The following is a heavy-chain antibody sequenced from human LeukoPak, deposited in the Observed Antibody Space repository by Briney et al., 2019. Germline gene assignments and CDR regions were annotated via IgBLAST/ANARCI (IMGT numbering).Heavy chain of an antibody. D-gene: IGHD2-2*01. V-gene: IGHV3-30*02. J-gene: IGHJ3*01. CDR2: IRYDGNNK. CDR3: AKDSSAMQVYLFDAFDF. Sequence: GGSLRLSCAASGFTFSRYGMHWVRQAPGKGLEWVTFIRYDGNNKYYADSVKGRFSISRDNSKNTLFLQMNSLRAEDTAVYYCAKDSSAMQVYLFDAFDFWGQGTMVTVSS. CDR1: GFTFSRYG.